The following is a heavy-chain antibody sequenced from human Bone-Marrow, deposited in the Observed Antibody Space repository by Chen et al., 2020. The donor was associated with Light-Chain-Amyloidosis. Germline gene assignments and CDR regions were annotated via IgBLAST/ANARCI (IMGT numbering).Heavy chain of an antibody. V-gene: IGHV3-33*08. Sequence: QVQLVESGGGVVQPGRSLRLSCAASGFPFSSYGMHWVRQAPGKGLEWVAVIWYDGSNKYYADSVKGRFTISRDNSKNTLYLQMNSLRAEDTAVYYCARENYDPYYYGMDVWGQGTTVTVSS. CDR3: ARENYDPYYYGMDV. J-gene: IGHJ6*02. D-gene: IGHD3-3*01. CDR1: GFPFSSYG. CDR2: IWYDGSNK.